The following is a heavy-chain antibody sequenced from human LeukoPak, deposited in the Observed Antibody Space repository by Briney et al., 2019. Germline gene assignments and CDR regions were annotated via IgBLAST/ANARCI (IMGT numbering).Heavy chain of an antibody. V-gene: IGHV3-74*01. CDR2: INSGGSST. CDR3: ARSFGGTYYFDY. D-gene: IGHD1-26*01. J-gene: IGHJ4*02. Sequence: PGGSLRLSCAASGFTFSPYWMHWVRQAPGKGLVWVSHINSGGSSTGYADSVKGRFTISRDNAKNTLFLQMHSLRADDTAVYYCARSFGGTYYFDYWGQGTLVTVS. CDR1: GFTFSPYW.